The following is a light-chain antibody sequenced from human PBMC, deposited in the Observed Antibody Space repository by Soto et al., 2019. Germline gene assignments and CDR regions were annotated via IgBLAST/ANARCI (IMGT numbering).Light chain of an antibody. CDR1: SSNIGAGYD. CDR3: QSYDSSLSAWV. Sequence: QSVLTQPPSVSGAPGQRVTISCTGSSSNIGAGYDVHWYQQLPGTAPKLPIYGNSNRPSGVPDRFSGSKSGTSASLAITGLQAEDEADYYCQSYDSSLSAWVFGGGTKPTLL. V-gene: IGLV1-40*01. CDR2: GNS. J-gene: IGLJ3*02.